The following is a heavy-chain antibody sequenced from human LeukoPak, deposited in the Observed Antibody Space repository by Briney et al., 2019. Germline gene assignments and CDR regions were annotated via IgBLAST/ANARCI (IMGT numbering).Heavy chain of an antibody. J-gene: IGHJ4*02. CDR2: ISSSGSTI. D-gene: IGHD3-16*01. Sequence: GGSLRLSCAASGFTFSNFAMTWVRQAPGKGLEWVSYISSSGSTIYYADSVKGRFTISRDNAKNSLYLQMNSLRAEDTAVYYCAREFGGTYDYWGQGTLVTVSS. V-gene: IGHV3-48*03. CDR3: AREFGGTYDY. CDR1: GFTFSNFA.